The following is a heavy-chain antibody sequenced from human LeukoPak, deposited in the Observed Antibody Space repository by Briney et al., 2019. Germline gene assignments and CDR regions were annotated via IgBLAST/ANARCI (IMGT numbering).Heavy chain of an antibody. CDR2: IYYSGST. J-gene: IGHJ3*02. Sequence: PSETLSLTCAVYGGSFSGYYWSWIRQPPGKGLEWIGYIYYSGSTNYNPSLKSRVTISVDTSKNQFSLKLSSVTAADTAVYYCARGATSPTIRDAFDIWGQGTMVTVSS. D-gene: IGHD5-24*01. CDR3: ARGATSPTIRDAFDI. V-gene: IGHV4-59*01. CDR1: GGSFSGYY.